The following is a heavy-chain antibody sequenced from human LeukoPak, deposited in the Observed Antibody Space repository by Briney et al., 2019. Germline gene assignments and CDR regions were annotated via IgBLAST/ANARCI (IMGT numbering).Heavy chain of an antibody. D-gene: IGHD3-10*01. J-gene: IGHJ4*02. V-gene: IGHV3-21*01. CDR3: ARSRGLDY. CDR1: GFTFSSSS. CDR2: ISSDSSYI. Sequence: GGSLRLSCAASGFTFSSSSMNWVRQAPGKGLEWVSSISSDSSYISYADSVRGRFTISRDNAKNSLYLQMSSLRAEDTAVYYCARSRGLDYWGQGTLVTFSS.